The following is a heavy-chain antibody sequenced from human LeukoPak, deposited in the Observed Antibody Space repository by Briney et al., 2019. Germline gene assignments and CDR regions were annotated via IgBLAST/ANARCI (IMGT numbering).Heavy chain of an antibody. CDR1: GGSITSGSYY. D-gene: IGHD3-10*01. CDR3: ARSFNPKFLWFGELSPTSPNWFDP. V-gene: IGHV4-61*02. CDR2: FYPSGGT. J-gene: IGHJ5*02. Sequence: SETLSLTCTVSGGSITSGSYYWSWIRQPAGKGLEWIGRFYPSGGTNYNPSLKSRVTISVDTSKNQFSLKLSSVTAADTAVYYCARSFNPKFLWFGELSPTSPNWFDPWGQGTLVTVSS.